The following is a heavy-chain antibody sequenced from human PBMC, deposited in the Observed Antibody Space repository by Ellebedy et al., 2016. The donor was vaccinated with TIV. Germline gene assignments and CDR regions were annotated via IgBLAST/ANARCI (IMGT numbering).Heavy chain of an antibody. CDR1: GYVFTAYY. D-gene: IGHD4/OR15-4a*01. J-gene: IGHJ6*02. CDR3: AGVLRATSGMDV. CDR2: INPDSGGT. V-gene: IGHV1-2*02. Sequence: ASVKVSCKTSGYVFTAYYIHWVRQAPGQGLEWMGWINPDSGGTNLPQKFQGRVTMTRDTSVNTAYMELTRLQSDDTAVYYCAGVLRATSGMDVWGQGTTVIVS.